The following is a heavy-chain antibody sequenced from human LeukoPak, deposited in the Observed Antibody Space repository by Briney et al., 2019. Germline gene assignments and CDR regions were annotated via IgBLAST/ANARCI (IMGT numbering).Heavy chain of an antibody. Sequence: SETLSLTCSVSGGSTSSNYWSWIRQPPGKELEWIGYLYYSGSTNYNPSLKSRVTISVDTSKDQFSLNLTSVTAADTAVYYCARGISGNYYAVDIWGQGTMVTVSS. CDR3: ARGISGNYYAVDI. J-gene: IGHJ3*02. CDR1: GGSTSSNY. V-gene: IGHV4-59*01. D-gene: IGHD1-26*01. CDR2: LYYSGST.